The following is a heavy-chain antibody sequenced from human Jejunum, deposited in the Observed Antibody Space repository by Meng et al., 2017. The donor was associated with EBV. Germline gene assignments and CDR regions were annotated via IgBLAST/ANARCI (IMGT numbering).Heavy chain of an antibody. CDR2: VDPEDGET. CDR3: ATGHYNWKYPDY. J-gene: IGHJ4*01. D-gene: IGHD1-7*01. V-gene: IGHV1-69-2*01. Sequence: EVLWVQSGAEVKKPVATVKISCNVSGYMFTDYYIHWVQQAQGKGLEWMGIVDPEDGETMYAEKFQGRVTITADTSTDTAYMELSSLRSEDTAVYYCATGHYNWKYPDYWGHGTLVTVSS. CDR1: GYMFTDYY.